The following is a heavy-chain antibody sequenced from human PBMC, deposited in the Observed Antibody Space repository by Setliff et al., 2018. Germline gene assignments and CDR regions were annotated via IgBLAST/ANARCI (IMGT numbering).Heavy chain of an antibody. CDR3: ARGRNIAARLLDS. Sequence: SETLSLTCTVSGASVRSHYWSWIRQPPGKGLEWIGFIFYSGDTKSNPSLKSRVTMSVDTSKNQFSLKLSSVTAADTAVYYCARGRNIAARLLDSWGQGTLVTVSS. CDR2: IFYSGDT. J-gene: IGHJ4*02. CDR1: GASVRSHY. V-gene: IGHV4-59*02. D-gene: IGHD6-6*01.